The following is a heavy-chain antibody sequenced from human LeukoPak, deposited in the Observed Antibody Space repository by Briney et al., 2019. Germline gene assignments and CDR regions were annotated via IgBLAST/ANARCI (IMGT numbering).Heavy chain of an antibody. J-gene: IGHJ4*02. Sequence: GASVKVSCKASGYTFTGYYMHCVRQAPGQRLEWMGWINPNSGGTNYAQKFQGRVTMTRDTSISTAYMELSRLRSDDTAVYYCARDILGCASSYWGQGTLVTVSS. V-gene: IGHV1-2*02. CDR1: GYTFTGYY. CDR3: ARDILGCASSY. CDR2: INPNSGGT. D-gene: IGHD2-8*01.